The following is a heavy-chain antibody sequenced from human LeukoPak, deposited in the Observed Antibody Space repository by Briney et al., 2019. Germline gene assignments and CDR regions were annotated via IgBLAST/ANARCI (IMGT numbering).Heavy chain of an antibody. J-gene: IGHJ4*02. D-gene: IGHD1-1*01. V-gene: IGHV1-46*01. Sequence: ASVKVSCKASGYTFTSYYMHWVRQAPGQGLEWMGIINPSGGSTSYAQKFQGRVTMTRDMSTSTVYMELSSLGSEDTAVYYCARAWKTGGFDYWGQGTLVTVSS. CDR2: INPSGGST. CDR1: GYTFTSYY. CDR3: ARAWKTGGFDY.